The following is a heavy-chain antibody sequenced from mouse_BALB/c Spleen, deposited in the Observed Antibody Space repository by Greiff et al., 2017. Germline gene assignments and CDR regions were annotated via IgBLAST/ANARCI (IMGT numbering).Heavy chain of an antibody. CDR1: GFSLTDYG. CDR3: AKHEGTTVVVDYFDY. D-gene: IGHD1-1*01. V-gene: IGHV2-6-5*01. J-gene: IGHJ2*01. CDR2: IWGGGST. Sequence: VKLVESGPGLVAPSQSLSITCTVSGFSLTDYGVSWIRQPPGKGLEWLGVIWGGGSTYYNSALKSRLSISKDNSKSQVFLKMNSLQTDDTAMYYCAKHEGTTVVVDYFDYWGQGTTRTVSS.